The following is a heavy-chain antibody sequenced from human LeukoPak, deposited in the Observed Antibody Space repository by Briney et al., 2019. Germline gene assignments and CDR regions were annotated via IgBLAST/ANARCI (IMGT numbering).Heavy chain of an antibody. CDR2: IKSKTDGGTT. D-gene: IGHD2-15*01. Sequence: GGSLRLSCAASGFTFSNAWMNWVRQAPGKGLVWVGRIKSKTDGGTTDYAAPVQGSFTISRDDSKNTLYLQTNSLKTEDAAVYYCTTDSYCCGGSCYSDCYYYGMDLWGQGTTVTVSS. J-gene: IGHJ6*02. V-gene: IGHV3-15*07. CDR3: TTDSYCCGGSCYSDCYYYGMDL. CDR1: GFTFSNAW.